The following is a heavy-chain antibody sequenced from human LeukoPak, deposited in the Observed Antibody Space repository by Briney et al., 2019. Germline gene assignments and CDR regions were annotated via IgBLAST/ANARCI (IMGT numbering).Heavy chain of an antibody. V-gene: IGHV1-2*06. J-gene: IGHJ4*02. Sequence: ASVKVSCKASGCTLTCYYMHWVRQAPGQGLEWMGRINPNSGGTNYAQKFQGRVTMTRDTSISTAYMELSRLRSDDTAVYYCGIAAAGAFDYWGQGTLVTVSS. D-gene: IGHD6-13*01. CDR2: INPNSGGT. CDR1: GCTLTCYY. CDR3: GIAAAGAFDY.